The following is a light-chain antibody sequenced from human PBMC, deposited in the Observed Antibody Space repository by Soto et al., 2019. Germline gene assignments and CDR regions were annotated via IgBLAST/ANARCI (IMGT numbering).Light chain of an antibody. CDR1: SSDVGTYKL. V-gene: IGLV2-23*01. Sequence: QSALTQPAAVSGSPGQSITISCTGTSSDVGTYKLVSWYQQYPGKAPKLMIYATSKRPSGVSNRFSGSKSGDTASLTISGLQAEDEADYYCTSFARGSTLVFGGGTKVTVL. CDR2: ATS. J-gene: IGLJ3*02. CDR3: TSFARGSTLV.